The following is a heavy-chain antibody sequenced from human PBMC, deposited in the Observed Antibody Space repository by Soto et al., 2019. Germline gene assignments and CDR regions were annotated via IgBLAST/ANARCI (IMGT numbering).Heavy chain of an antibody. Sequence: TSETLSLTCTVSGGSISSGGYYWSWIRQHPGKGLEWIGYIYYSGSTYYNPSLKSRVTVSVDTSKNQFSLKLSSVTAADTAVYYCAKLTVTTFMLDPWGQGTLATVSS. CDR3: AKLTVTTFMLDP. CDR2: IYYSGST. D-gene: IGHD4-17*01. CDR1: GGSISSGGYY. V-gene: IGHV4-31*03. J-gene: IGHJ5*02.